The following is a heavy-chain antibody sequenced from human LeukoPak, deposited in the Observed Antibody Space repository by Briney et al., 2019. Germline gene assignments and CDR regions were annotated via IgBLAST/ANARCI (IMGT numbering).Heavy chain of an antibody. V-gene: IGHV4-59*11. D-gene: IGHD3-3*01. CDR2: IYYSGST. CDR1: GGSISSHY. Sequence: SEILSLTCTVSGGSISSHYWSWIRQPPGKGLEWTGYIYYSGSTNYNPSLKSRVTISVDTSKNQFSLKLSSVTAADTAVYYCATIFSPQNFDYWGQGTLVTVSS. CDR3: ATIFSPQNFDY. J-gene: IGHJ4*02.